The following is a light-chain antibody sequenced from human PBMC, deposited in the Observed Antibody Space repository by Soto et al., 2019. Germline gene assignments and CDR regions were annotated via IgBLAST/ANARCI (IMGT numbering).Light chain of an antibody. J-gene: IGLJ1*01. Sequence: QSALTQPAYVSGSPGQSITISCTGTSSDVGGYNYVSWYQQHPGKAPKLMIYDVSNRPSGVSNRFSGSKSGNTASLTISGLQAEDEADYYCSSYTSSSTLLFGTGTKVTVL. V-gene: IGLV2-14*01. CDR2: DVS. CDR3: SSYTSSSTLL. CDR1: SSDVGGYNY.